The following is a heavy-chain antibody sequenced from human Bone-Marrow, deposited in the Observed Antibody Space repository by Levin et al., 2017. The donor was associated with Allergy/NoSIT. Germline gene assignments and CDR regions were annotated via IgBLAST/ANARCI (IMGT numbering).Heavy chain of an antibody. V-gene: IGHV3-74*01. CDR3: ASTLYDILAGRYGIDV. J-gene: IGHJ6*02. Sequence: GASVKVSCAASGFTFRNYWMNWVRQVPGKGLEWVSRISDDGTSTNYADSVEGRFTISRDNAKNTLYLQMDSLRAEDTALYYCASTLYDILAGRYGIDVWGQGTTVTVSS. CDR2: ISDDGTST. CDR1: GFTFRNYW. D-gene: IGHD3-9*01.